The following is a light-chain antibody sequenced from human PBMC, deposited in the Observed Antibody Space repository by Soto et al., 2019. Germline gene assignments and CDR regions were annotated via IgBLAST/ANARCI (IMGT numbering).Light chain of an antibody. CDR1: GSDVGGYNY. CDR2: EVS. V-gene: IGLV2-14*01. Sequence: QSALTQPASVSGSPGQSITISCTGTGSDVGGYNYVSWYQQHPGKAPKLMIYEVSNRPLGVSNRFSGSKSGNTASLTISGLQAEDEADYYCSSYTSGSTNVFGTGTKLTVL. CDR3: SSYTSGSTNV. J-gene: IGLJ1*01.